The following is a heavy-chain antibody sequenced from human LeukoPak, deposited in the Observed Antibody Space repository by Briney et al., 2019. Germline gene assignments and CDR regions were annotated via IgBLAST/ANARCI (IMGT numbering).Heavy chain of an antibody. CDR3: ARARPSGSVHFDY. Sequence: SETLSLTCTVSGGSISSGDYYWGWIRQPPGKCLEWIGYIYYSGSTYYNPSLKSRVTISVDTSKNQFSLKLSSVTAADTAVYYCARARPSGSVHFDYWGQGTLVTVSS. V-gene: IGHV4-30-4*01. J-gene: IGHJ4*02. D-gene: IGHD3-10*01. CDR2: IYYSGST. CDR1: GGSISSGDYY.